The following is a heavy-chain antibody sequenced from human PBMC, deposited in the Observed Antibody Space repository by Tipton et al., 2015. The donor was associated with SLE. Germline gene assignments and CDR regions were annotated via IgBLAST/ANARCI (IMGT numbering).Heavy chain of an antibody. CDR2: IDYTANP. J-gene: IGHJ4*02. V-gene: IGHV4-59*01. CDR3: ARLPSFWSGDYFDS. Sequence: TLSLTCTVSGGSIGSFYWSWIRQPPGKGLEWIGNIDYTANPNYSPSLKSRVTISIDTSTNHFSLKLRSVTAADTAVYFCARLPSFWSGDYFDSWGQGTLVSVSS. D-gene: IGHD3-3*01. CDR1: GGSIGSFY.